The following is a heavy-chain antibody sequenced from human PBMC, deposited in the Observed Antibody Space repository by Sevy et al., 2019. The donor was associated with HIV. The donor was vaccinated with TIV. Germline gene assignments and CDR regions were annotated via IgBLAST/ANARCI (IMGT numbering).Heavy chain of an antibody. CDR2: ISGSGDST. CDR1: AFSFNTYA. D-gene: IGHD3-22*01. CDR3: AKPRGWLYFDY. V-gene: IGHV3-23*01. J-gene: IGHJ4*02. Sequence: GGSLRLSCAASAFSFNTYAMSWVRRAPGKGLEWVSTISGSGDSTFYSDSVKGRFTISRDNSKNTLYLQMNSLRAEDTAVYYCAKPRGWLYFDYWGQGTLVTVSS.